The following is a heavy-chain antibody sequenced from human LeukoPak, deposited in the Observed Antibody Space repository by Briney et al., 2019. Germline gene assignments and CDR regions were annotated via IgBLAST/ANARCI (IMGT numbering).Heavy chain of an antibody. D-gene: IGHD6-19*01. Sequence: GASVKVSCKASDYTFRNYDISWVRQAPGQGLEWMGWISAYNGNTNYAEKLQGRVSMTTDTSTSTAYMELRSLRSDDTAVYYCARDQQWSYYFDYWGQGTLVTVSS. CDR1: DYTFRNYD. V-gene: IGHV1-18*01. J-gene: IGHJ4*02. CDR2: ISAYNGNT. CDR3: ARDQQWSYYFDY.